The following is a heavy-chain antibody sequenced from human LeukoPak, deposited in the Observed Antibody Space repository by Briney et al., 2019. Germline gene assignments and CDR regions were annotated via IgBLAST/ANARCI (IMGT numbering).Heavy chain of an antibody. CDR3: VWPQPACSGGSCFGY. V-gene: IGHV1-69*04. D-gene: IGHD2-15*01. J-gene: IGHJ4*02. CDR1: GGTSSSYA. Sequence: SVKVSCKASGGTSSSYAISSVRQAPGQGLEWMGRIIPILGIANYAQKFQGRVTITADKSTSTAYMELSSLRSEDTAVYYCVWPQPACSGGSCFGYWGQGTLVTVSS. CDR2: IIPILGIA.